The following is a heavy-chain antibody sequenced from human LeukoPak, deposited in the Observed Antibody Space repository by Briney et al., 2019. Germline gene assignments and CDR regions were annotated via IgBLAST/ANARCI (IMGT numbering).Heavy chain of an antibody. CDR1: GFTFSTYG. Sequence: PGRSLRLSCAASGFTFSTYGMHWVRQAPGKGLEWVAVIWYDGSNKYYADSVKGRFTISRDNSKNTLYLQMNSLRAEDTAVYYCARDEWGFDYWGQGTLVTVSS. CDR3: ARDEWGFDY. J-gene: IGHJ4*02. D-gene: IGHD1-26*01. V-gene: IGHV3-33*01. CDR2: IWYDGSNK.